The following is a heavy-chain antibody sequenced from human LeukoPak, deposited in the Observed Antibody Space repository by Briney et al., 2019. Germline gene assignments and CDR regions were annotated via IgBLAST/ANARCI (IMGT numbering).Heavy chain of an antibody. J-gene: IGHJ4*02. CDR1: GYTFTSYY. D-gene: IGHD3-22*01. V-gene: IGHV1-46*01. Sequence: GASVKVSCKASGYTFTSYYMHWVRQAPGQGLEWMGLINPSGGSTSYAQKFQGRVTMTRDTSTSTVYMELSSLRSEDTAVYYCASSGDYYDSSGYLTYFDYWGQGTLVTVSS. CDR3: ASSGDYYDSSGYLTYFDY. CDR2: INPSGGST.